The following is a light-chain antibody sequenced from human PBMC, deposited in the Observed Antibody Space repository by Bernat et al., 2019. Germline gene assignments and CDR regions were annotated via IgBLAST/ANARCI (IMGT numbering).Light chain of an antibody. CDR3: SSYTTSFTAV. J-gene: IGLJ3*02. Sequence: QSALTQPASVSGSPGQSITISCTGTSSDVGGYNYVSCYQQHPGKAPKLMIYDVSNRPSGVSNRFSGSKSGNTASLTISGLQAEDEADYYCSSYTTSFTAVFGGGTKLTVL. CDR1: SSDVGGYNY. V-gene: IGLV2-14*01. CDR2: DVS.